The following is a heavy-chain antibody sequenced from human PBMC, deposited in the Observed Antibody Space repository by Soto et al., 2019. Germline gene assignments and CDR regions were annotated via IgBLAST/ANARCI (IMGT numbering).Heavy chain of an antibody. Sequence: GGSLRFSCAGSGFTFGDSYMSWIRQAPGKGLEWLSYISPGSRYPAYADSVKGRFTISRDNAKRSLYLQMMSLTAEDTAIYYCVRGGGGGLFDPWGQGTMVTVSS. CDR2: ISPGSRYP. D-gene: IGHD2-15*01. CDR1: GFTFGDSY. V-gene: IGHV3-11*06. J-gene: IGHJ5*02. CDR3: VRGGGGGLFDP.